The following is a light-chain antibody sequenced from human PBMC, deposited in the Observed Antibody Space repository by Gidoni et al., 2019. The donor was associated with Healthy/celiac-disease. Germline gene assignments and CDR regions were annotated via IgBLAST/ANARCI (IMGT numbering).Light chain of an antibody. Sequence: DIVMTQSPYSLAVSLGARATINCKSSQSVLYSSNKKNYLAWYQQKPGQPPKLLIYWASTRESGVPDRFSGSGSGTDFTLTISSLQAEDVAVYYCQQYYSTPPYTFGQGTKLEIK. CDR3: QQYYSTPPYT. J-gene: IGKJ2*01. CDR2: WAS. V-gene: IGKV4-1*01. CDR1: QSVLYSSNKKNY.